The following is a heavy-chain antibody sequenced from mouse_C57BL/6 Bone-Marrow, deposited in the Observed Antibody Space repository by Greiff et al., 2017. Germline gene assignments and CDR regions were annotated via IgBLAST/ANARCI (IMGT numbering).Heavy chain of an antibody. CDR2: IYPGSGST. J-gene: IGHJ2*01. D-gene: IGHD1-1*01. Sequence: QVHVMQPGADFVKPGASVKMSCKASGYTFTSYWITWVQQMPGQGLEWIGAIYPGSGSTNYNEKIKSKARRTVDTTSNTAYMQLSSLTSEDSAVYSWERRIYYGSSPGYGGQGTTLTVSS. CDR3: ERRIYYGSSPGY. CDR1: GYTFTSYW. V-gene: IGHV1-55*01.